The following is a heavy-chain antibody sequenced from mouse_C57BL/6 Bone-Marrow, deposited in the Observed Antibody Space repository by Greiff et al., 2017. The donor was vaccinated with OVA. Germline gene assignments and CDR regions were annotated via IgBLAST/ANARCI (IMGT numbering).Heavy chain of an antibody. J-gene: IGHJ4*01. CDR2: INPSSGYT. CDR3: ARSINAMDY. V-gene: IGHV1-4*01. Sequence: QVQLKESGAELARPGASVKMSCKASGYTFTSYTMHWVKQRPGQGLEWIGYINPSSGYTKYNQKFKDKATLTADKSSSTAYMQLSSLTSEDSAVYYCARSINAMDYWGQGTSVTVSS. CDR1: GYTFTSYT. D-gene: IGHD2-4*01.